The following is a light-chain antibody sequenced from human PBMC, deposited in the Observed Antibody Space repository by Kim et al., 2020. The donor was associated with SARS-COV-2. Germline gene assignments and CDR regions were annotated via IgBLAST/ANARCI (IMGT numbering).Light chain of an antibody. CDR2: YDD. CDR1: SSNIGNNA. Sequence: QRVTISCSGSSSNIGNNAVNWYKQLPGKAPKLLIYYDDLLPSGVSDRFSGSKSGTSASLAISGLQSEDEDDYYCAAWDDRLNGWVFGGGTQLTVL. CDR3: AAWDDRLNGWV. V-gene: IGLV1-36*01. J-gene: IGLJ3*02.